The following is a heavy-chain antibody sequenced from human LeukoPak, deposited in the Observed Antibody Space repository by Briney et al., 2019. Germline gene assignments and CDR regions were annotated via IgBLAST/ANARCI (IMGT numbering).Heavy chain of an antibody. V-gene: IGHV7-4-1*02. CDR2: INTNTGNP. D-gene: IGHD3-10*01. J-gene: IGHJ5*02. Sequence: ASVKVSCKASGYTFTSYAMNWVRQAPGQGLEWMGWINTNTGNPTYAQGFTGRFVFSLDTSVSTAYLQISSLKAEDTAVYYCARDHAALWSGGNWFDPWGQGTLVTVSS. CDR1: GYTFTSYA. CDR3: ARDHAALWSGGNWFDP.